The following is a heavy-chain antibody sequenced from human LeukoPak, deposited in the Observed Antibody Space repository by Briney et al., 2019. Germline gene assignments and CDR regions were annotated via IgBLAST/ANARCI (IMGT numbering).Heavy chain of an antibody. CDR3: ARADIVVVTAIDY. CDR2: IWYDGSNK. CDR1: GFTFSSYG. Sequence: GGSLRLSCAASGFTFSSYGMHWVRQAPGKGLEWVAVIWYDGSNKYYADSVKGRFTISRDNSKNALYLQMNSLRAEDAAVYYCARADIVVVTAIDYWGQGTLVTVSS. J-gene: IGHJ4*02. D-gene: IGHD2-21*02. V-gene: IGHV3-33*01.